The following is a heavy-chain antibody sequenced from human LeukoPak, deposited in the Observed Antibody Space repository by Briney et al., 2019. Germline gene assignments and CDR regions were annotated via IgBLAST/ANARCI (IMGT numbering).Heavy chain of an antibody. J-gene: IGHJ4*02. Sequence: ASVKVSCKASGYTFTTYGISWVRQAPGQGLEWMGWISAYNGNTNYAQNLQGRVTMTTDTSTSTAYMELRSLRSDDTAVYYCARAHYYGSGSPCDYWGQGTLVTVSS. CDR1: GYTFTTYG. D-gene: IGHD3-10*01. CDR3: ARAHYYGSGSPCDY. V-gene: IGHV1-18*01. CDR2: ISAYNGNT.